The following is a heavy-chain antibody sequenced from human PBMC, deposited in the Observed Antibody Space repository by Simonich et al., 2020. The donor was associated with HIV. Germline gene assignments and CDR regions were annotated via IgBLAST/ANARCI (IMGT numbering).Heavy chain of an antibody. D-gene: IGHD3-16*01. V-gene: IGHV3-30*07. CDR2: ISYDGSNK. CDR3: ASGGSISSVWADDY. CDR1: GFTFSSYA. J-gene: IGHJ4*02. Sequence: QVQLVESGGGVVQPGRSLRLSCAASGFTFSSYAMHWVRQAPGKGLEWVAVISYDGSNKYYADSVKGRFTISRENSKNTLYLQMNSLSAEDTAVYYCASGGSISSVWADDYWGQGTLVTVSS.